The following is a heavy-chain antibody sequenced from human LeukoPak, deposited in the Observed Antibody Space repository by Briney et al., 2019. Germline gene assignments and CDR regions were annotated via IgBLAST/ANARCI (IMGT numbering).Heavy chain of an antibody. CDR2: IYPGDSDT. J-gene: IGHJ4*02. CDR1: AYSFTSYW. Sequence: GESLKISCEVSAYSFTSYWIGCVRQIPGKALQWIGFIYPGDSDTRYSPSFHVKVTISADKSISTAYLQWSSLKASDTAMYYCARPRGYCGYDLSLWGQGTLVTVSS. V-gene: IGHV5-51*01. CDR3: ARPRGYCGYDLSL. D-gene: IGHD5-12*01.